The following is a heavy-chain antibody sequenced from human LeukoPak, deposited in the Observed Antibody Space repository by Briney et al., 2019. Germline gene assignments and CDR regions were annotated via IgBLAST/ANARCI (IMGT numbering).Heavy chain of an antibody. CDR2: ITVSGST. J-gene: IGHJ4*02. D-gene: IGHD6-25*01. V-gene: IGHV3-23*01. CDR3: AKIAAGGPAYYFDY. Sequence: GGSLRLSCAASGFTFSNYAMSWVRQAPGKGLEYVSSITVSGSTYYADSVKGRFTISRDNSKNTLSLQMTSLRAEDTAMYYCAKIAAGGPAYYFDYWGQGTLVTVSS. CDR1: GFTFSNYA.